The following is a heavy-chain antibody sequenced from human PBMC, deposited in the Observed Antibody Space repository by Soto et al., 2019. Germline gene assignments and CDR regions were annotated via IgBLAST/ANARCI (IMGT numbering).Heavy chain of an antibody. CDR1: GGSFSCYY. V-gene: IGHV4-34*01. CDR2: INHSGST. D-gene: IGHD1-26*01. CDR3: ARGGLRGGATTILKKFDP. J-gene: IGHJ5*02. Sequence: TSETLSLTCAVYGGSFSCYYWSWIRQPPGKGLEWIGEINHSGSTNYNPSLKSRVTISVDTSKNQFSLKLSSVTAADTAVYYCARGGLRGGATTILKKFDPWGQGTLVTVSS.